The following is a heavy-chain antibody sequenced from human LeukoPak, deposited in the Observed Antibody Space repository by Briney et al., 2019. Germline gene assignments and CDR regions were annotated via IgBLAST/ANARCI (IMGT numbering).Heavy chain of an antibody. CDR3: ATTRYDAFDI. Sequence: PGGSLRLSCAASGFTVISNYMSWVPQAPGKGLEWVSLIYSGGSTYYADSVRGRFTISRDNSKNTLCLQMNSLRAEDTAVYYCATTRYDAFDIWGQGTMVTVSS. CDR1: GFTVISNY. D-gene: IGHD4-17*01. CDR2: IYSGGST. V-gene: IGHV3-53*01. J-gene: IGHJ3*02.